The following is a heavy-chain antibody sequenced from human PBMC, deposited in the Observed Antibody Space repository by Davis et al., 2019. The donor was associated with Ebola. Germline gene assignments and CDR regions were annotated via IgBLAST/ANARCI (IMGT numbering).Heavy chain of an antibody. V-gene: IGHV4-31*03. CDR1: GGSISSGGYY. Sequence: MPSETLSPTCTVPGGSISSGGYYWSRIRQHPGKGLEWLGYIYYSGSTYYNPSLKSRVTISVDTSKNQFSLKLSSVTAADTAVYYCARFSLYSSDWDYWGQGTLVTVSS. D-gene: IGHD6-19*01. CDR2: IYYSGST. J-gene: IGHJ4*02. CDR3: ARFSLYSSDWDY.